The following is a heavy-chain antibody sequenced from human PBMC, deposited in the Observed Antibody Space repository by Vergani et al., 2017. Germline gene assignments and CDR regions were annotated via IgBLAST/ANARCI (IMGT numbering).Heavy chain of an antibody. V-gene: IGHV1-46*01. Sequence: QVQLVQSGAEVKKPGASVKVSCKASGYTFTSYYMHWVRPAPGQGLGWMGIINPSGGSTSYAPKFQGRVTMTRDTSTSTVYMELSSLISEDTAVYYCARTPYDSSGYYRLWGQGTLVTVSS. CDR2: INPSGGST. CDR1: GYTFTSYY. J-gene: IGHJ4*02. D-gene: IGHD3-22*01. CDR3: ARTPYDSSGYYRL.